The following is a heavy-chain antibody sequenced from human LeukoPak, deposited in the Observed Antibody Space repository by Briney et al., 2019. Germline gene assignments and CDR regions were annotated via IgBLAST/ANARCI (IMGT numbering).Heavy chain of an antibody. J-gene: IGHJ4*02. CDR2: IKTSGGST. CDR3: ARAEVIVGTTGFDY. D-gene: IGHD1-26*01. CDR1: GYTFISYY. V-gene: IGHV1-46*01. Sequence: ASVTVSCKASGYTFISYYMHWVRQAPGQGLEWMGIIKTSGGSTNYAQKFQGRVTMTRDTSTSTVYMELSSLRPEDTAVYYCARAEVIVGTTGFDYWGQGTLVTVSS.